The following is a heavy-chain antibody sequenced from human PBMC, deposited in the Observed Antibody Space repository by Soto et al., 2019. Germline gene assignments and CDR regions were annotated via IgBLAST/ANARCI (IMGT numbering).Heavy chain of an antibody. CDR3: ATRSGGGGPFDI. Sequence: GGSLRLSCAASRFTFSNYEMNWVRQAPGKGLEWVSYIGSGGRTTYYADSLKGRFTISRDNAKNSLYLQMNSLRAEDTAVYYGATRSGGGGPFDIWGQGTMVTVSS. D-gene: IGHD3-10*01. CDR2: IGSGGRTT. J-gene: IGHJ3*02. V-gene: IGHV3-48*03. CDR1: RFTFSNYE.